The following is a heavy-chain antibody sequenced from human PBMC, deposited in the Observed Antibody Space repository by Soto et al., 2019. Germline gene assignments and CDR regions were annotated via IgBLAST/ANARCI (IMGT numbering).Heavy chain of an antibody. V-gene: IGHV5-51*01. Sequence: PGESLKISCKGSGYSFTSYWIGWVRQMPGKGLEWMGIIYPGDSDTRYSPSFQGQVTISADKSISTAYLQWSSLKASDTAMYYCASRNQRLNYYDSSGRDYYYYGMDVWGQGTTVTVSS. CDR1: GYSFTSYW. CDR3: ASRNQRLNYYDSSGRDYYYYGMDV. D-gene: IGHD3-22*01. CDR2: IYPGDSDT. J-gene: IGHJ6*02.